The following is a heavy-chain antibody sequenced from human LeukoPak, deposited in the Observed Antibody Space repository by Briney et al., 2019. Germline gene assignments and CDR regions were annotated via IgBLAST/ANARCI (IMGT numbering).Heavy chain of an antibody. D-gene: IGHD5-18*01. CDR3: ATYLRDTAAGHYYFDN. CDR2: IRQDGNEQ. CDR1: GFTFDDYG. Sequence: GGSLRLSCAASGFTFDDYGMSWVRQAPGKGLEWVANIRQDGNEQHYVDSVKGRFTISRDNAKSSVYLQMNSLSAEDTAIYYCATYLRDTAAGHYYFDNWGQGTQVTVSS. J-gene: IGHJ4*02. V-gene: IGHV3-7*01.